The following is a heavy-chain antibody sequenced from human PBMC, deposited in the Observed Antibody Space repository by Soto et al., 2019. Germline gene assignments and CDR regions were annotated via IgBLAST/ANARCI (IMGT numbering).Heavy chain of an antibody. CDR3: ARHPRYNKVPD. J-gene: IGHJ4*02. CDR2: AAYSERP. D-gene: IGHD1-20*01. CDR1: GGAIISRSYY. Sequence: SETLSLTCSVSGGAIISRSYYWGWIRQPPGKGLEWIGSAAYSERPSHNPSLKYRVSISIDASKNQFSLNLNSVTVADTAVYFCARHPRYNKVPDWGPGTLVTVSS. V-gene: IGHV4-39*01.